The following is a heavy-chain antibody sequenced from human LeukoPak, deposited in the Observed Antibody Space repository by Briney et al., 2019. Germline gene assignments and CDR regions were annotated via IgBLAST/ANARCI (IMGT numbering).Heavy chain of an antibody. V-gene: IGHV3-74*01. CDR1: GFTFSNHY. CDR2: IDPNGRYT. CDR3: VRGSTDWNGMDV. D-gene: IGHD6-19*01. J-gene: IGHJ6*02. Sequence: PGGSLRLSCAASGFTFSNHYMHWVRQAPGKGLVSVSRIDPNGRYTSYADSVKGRFTISRDNAKSTLYLQMNTLGAEDTALYYCVRGSTDWNGMDVWGQGTTVTVSS.